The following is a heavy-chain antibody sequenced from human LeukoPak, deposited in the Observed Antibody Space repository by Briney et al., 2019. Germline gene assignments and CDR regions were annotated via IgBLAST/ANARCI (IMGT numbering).Heavy chain of an antibody. CDR2: ISERGGST. CDR3: AKDQYTSGWSPFDY. J-gene: IGHJ4*02. V-gene: IGHV3-23*01. Sequence: GGSLRLSCVVSGITLSNYGMSWVRQAPGKGLEWVSGISERGGSTNYAASVKGRFTISRDNSKSTLYLQMNSLGVDDTAVYYCAKDQYTSGWSPFDYWGQGTLVTVSS. D-gene: IGHD6-19*01. CDR1: GITLSNYG.